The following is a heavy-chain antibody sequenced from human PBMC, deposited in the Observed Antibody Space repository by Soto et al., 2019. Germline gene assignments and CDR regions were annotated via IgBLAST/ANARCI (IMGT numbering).Heavy chain of an antibody. CDR3: VGGSGWVMDY. CDR1: GFIFSSYW. V-gene: IGHV3-7*03. Sequence: PGGSLRLSCSASGFIFSSYWMTWVRHAPGKGLEWVANVKQDGSEQHYVDSVKGRFTISRDNVKNSLFLQMNSLRAEDTAVYYCVGGSGWVMDYWGQGILVTVSS. CDR2: VKQDGSEQ. J-gene: IGHJ4*02. D-gene: IGHD6-19*01.